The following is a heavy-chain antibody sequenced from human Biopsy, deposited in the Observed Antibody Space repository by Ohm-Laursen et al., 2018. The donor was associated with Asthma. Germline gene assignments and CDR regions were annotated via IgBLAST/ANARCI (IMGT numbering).Heavy chain of an antibody. CDR2: IKHDGSEK. D-gene: IGHD3-3*01. V-gene: IGHV3-7*01. CDR1: GFTFGDYC. CDR3: GRTFPFWSPYHAEHYQL. Sequence: SLRLSCSASGFTFGDYCMSWVRQVPGQGLEWVANIKHDGSEKNHVDSLKGRFTISRDNAKNLLFLQMTSLGAEDTAVYYCGRTFPFWSPYHAEHYQLWGQGTLVTVS. J-gene: IGHJ1*01.